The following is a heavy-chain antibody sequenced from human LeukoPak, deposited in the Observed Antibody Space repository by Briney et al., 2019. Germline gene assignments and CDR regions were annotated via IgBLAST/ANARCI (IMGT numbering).Heavy chain of an antibody. V-gene: IGHV3-30*03. CDR3: ARNSRGYSGYGQKHPDY. Sequence: PGGSLRLSCAASGFTFSSYSMNWVRQAPGKGLEWVAVISYDGSNKYYADSVKGRFTISRDNSKNTLYLQMNSLRAEDTAVYYCARNSRGYSGYGQKHPDYWGQGTLVTVSS. CDR1: GFTFSSYS. CDR2: ISYDGSNK. D-gene: IGHD5-12*01. J-gene: IGHJ4*02.